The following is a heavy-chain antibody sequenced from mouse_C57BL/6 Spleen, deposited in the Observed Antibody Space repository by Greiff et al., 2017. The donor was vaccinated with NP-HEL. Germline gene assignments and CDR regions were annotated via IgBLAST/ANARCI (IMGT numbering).Heavy chain of an antibody. CDR3: ARWITTVVYFDY. CDR1: GYAFSSSW. Sequence: VQLQQSGPELVKPGASVKISCKASGYAFSSSWMNWVKQRPGKGLEWIGRIYPGDGDTNYNGKFKGKATLPAYKYSSTAYMQRSSLTSEDSAVYYCARWITTVVYFDYWGQGTTLTVSS. D-gene: IGHD1-1*01. J-gene: IGHJ2*01. CDR2: IYPGDGDT. V-gene: IGHV1-82*01.